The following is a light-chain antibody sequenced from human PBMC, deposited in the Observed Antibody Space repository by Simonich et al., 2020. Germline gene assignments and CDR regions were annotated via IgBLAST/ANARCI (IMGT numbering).Light chain of an antibody. CDR3: QSYDSSNQV. J-gene: IGLJ3*02. CDR1: SGSIASNY. Sequence: NFMLTQPHSVSESPGKTVTISCTRSSGSIASNYVQWYQQRPGSAPTTVIYADNQRPSGAPDRFSGSIDSSSNSASLTISGLKTEDEADYYCQSYDSSNQVFGGGTKLTVL. V-gene: IGLV6-57*03. CDR2: ADN.